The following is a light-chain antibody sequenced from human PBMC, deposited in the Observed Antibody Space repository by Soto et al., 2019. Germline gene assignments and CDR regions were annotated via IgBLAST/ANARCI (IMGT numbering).Light chain of an antibody. Sequence: EIVLTQSPGTLSVSPGDGATLSCRASQSVSRYLAWYQQKPGQAPRLLIYDASNRATGIPARFSGSGSGTDFTLTISSLEPEDFAVYYCQQRSSWPITFGQGTRLEIK. V-gene: IGKV3-11*01. CDR3: QQRSSWPIT. CDR1: QSVSRY. CDR2: DAS. J-gene: IGKJ5*01.